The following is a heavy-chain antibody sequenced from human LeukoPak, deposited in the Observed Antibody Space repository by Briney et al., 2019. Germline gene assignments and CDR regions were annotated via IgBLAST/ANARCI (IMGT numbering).Heavy chain of an antibody. CDR3: TRDQMNY. D-gene: IGHD5-24*01. CDR2: IFSNGDT. J-gene: IGHJ4*02. Sequence: GGSLRLSCTASACTVSRNYMLWVRQAPGKGLEWVSLIFSNGDTHYADSVKGRFTISRDTSKNTVSLQMNSLRVGDTAMYYCTRDQMNYWGQGTLVTVSS. CDR1: ACTVSRNY. V-gene: IGHV3-53*01.